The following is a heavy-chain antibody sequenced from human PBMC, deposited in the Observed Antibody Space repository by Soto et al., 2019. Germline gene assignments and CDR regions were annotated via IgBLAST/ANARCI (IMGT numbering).Heavy chain of an antibody. Sequence: SETLSLTCTVSGAPITGGAYSGSWIRQPPGKGLEWIGFIYQSGSTHYNPSLKSRVTISVDRSKNHFSLQLTSLTAADTAVYYCARDMSGCSSSDCYLSGWFDPWGPGTLVTVSS. CDR1: GAPITGGAYS. V-gene: IGHV4-30-2*01. CDR3: ARDMSGCSSSDCYLSGWFDP. D-gene: IGHD2-21*02. CDR2: IYQSGST. J-gene: IGHJ5*02.